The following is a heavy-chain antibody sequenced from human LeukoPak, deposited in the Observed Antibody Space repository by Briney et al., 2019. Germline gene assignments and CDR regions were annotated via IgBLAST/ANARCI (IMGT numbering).Heavy chain of an antibody. J-gene: IGHJ4*02. CDR3: ARVGDSSSWSSSYFDY. CDR1: GGSISSDSW. D-gene: IGHD6-13*01. Sequence: SETLSLTCAVSGGSISSDSWWSWVRQPPGKGLEWIGEIYHSGSTNYNPSPKSRVTISVDKSKNQFSLKLSSVTAADTAVYYCARVGDSSSWSSSYFDYWGQGTLVTVSS. CDR2: IYHSGST. V-gene: IGHV4-4*02.